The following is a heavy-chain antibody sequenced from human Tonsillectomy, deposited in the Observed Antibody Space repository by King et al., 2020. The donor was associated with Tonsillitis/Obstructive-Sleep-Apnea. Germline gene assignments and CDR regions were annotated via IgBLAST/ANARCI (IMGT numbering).Heavy chain of an antibody. V-gene: IGHV2-26*01. CDR1: GFSLSNARMG. J-gene: IGHJ6*03. CDR2: IFSNDEK. Sequence: VTLKESGPVLVKPTETLTLTCTVSGFSLSNARMGVSWIRQPPGKALEWLAHIFSNDEKSYSTSLNSRLTISKDTSRRQVVLTMTNMDPVDTATYYCARAPSTSYFYYYYMDVWGKGTTVTVSS. CDR3: ARAPSTSYFYYYYMDV. D-gene: IGHD2-2*01.